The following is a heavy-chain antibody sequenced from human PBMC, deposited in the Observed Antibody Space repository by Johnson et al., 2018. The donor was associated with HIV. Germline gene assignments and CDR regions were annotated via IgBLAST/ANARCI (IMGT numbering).Heavy chain of an antibody. J-gene: IGHJ3*02. CDR1: GFTFNSYG. CDR2: IWYDGRNK. D-gene: IGHD6-13*01. Sequence: QVQLVESGGGVVQPGRSLRLSCAASGFTFNSYGMHWVRQAPGKGLEWVAVIWYDGRNKYYADSVKGRFTISRDTSKNTLYLQMNSLRAEDTAIYYCVKGMDSSSWYAFDIWGQGTMVTVSS. V-gene: IGHV3-33*06. CDR3: VKGMDSSSWYAFDI.